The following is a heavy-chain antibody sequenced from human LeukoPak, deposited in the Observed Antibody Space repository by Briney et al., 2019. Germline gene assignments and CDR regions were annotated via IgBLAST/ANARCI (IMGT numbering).Heavy chain of an antibody. CDR1: GGSISSSSYY. J-gene: IGHJ6*02. CDR2: IYYSGST. V-gene: IGHV4-31*03. CDR3: ARGRSSGWYKDYYYYYGMDV. D-gene: IGHD6-19*01. Sequence: PSETLSLTCTVSGGSISSSSYYWGWIRQPPGKGLEWIGYIYYSGSTYYNPSLKSRVTISVDTSKNQFSLKLSSVTAADTAVYYCARGRSSGWYKDYYYYYGMDVWGQGTTVTVSS.